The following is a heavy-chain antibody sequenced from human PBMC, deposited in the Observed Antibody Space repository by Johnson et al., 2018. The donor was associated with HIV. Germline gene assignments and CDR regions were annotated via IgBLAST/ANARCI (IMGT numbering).Heavy chain of an antibody. CDR1: GFTVSSNH. J-gene: IGHJ3*02. D-gene: IGHD2-21*01. V-gene: IGHV3-30-3*01. CDR3: ARDWVIGDAFDI. Sequence: QVQLVESGGGLIQPGGSLRLSCAASGFTVSSNHMRWVRQAPGKGLEWVAIISYDGNNKYYADSVKGRFTISRDNAKNSLYLQMNSLRAEDTAVYYCARDWVIGDAFDIWGQGTKVTVSS. CDR2: ISYDGNNK.